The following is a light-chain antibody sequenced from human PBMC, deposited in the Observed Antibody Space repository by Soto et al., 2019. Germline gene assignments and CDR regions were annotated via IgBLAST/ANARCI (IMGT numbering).Light chain of an antibody. J-gene: IGLJ2*01. V-gene: IGLV1-44*01. Sequence: QLVLTQPPSASGTPGQRVTISCSGSSSNIGSNTVNWYQQLPGTAPKLLIYSNNQRPSGVPDRFSGSKSGTSDSLAISGLQSEDEADYYCAAWDDSLNGPVFGGGTKLTVL. CDR2: SNN. CDR1: SSNIGSNT. CDR3: AAWDDSLNGPV.